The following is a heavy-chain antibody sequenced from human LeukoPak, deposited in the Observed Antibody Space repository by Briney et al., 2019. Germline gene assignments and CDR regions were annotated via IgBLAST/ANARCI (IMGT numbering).Heavy chain of an antibody. CDR3: ARVVGATYYFDY. CDR2: INHSGST. J-gene: IGHJ4*02. CDR1: GGSFSGYY. V-gene: IGHV4-34*01. Sequence: SETLSLTCAVYGGSFSGYYWSWIRQPPGKGLEWIGEINHSGSTNYNPSLKSRVTISVDTSKNQSSLKLSSVTAADTAVYYCARVVGATYYFDYWGQGTLVTVSS. D-gene: IGHD1-26*01.